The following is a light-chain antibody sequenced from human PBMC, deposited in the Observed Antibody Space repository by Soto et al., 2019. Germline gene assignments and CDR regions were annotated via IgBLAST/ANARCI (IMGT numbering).Light chain of an antibody. CDR2: KAS. V-gene: IGKV1-5*03. Sequence: DIQMTQSPSTLSASVGDRVTITCRASQSISSWLAWYQQKPGKAPKLLIYKASSLESGVPSRFSGSGSGTEFTLTNSSLQPDDFAPYYCQQYNSYPYTFGQGTKLEIK. CDR1: QSISSW. CDR3: QQYNSYPYT. J-gene: IGKJ2*01.